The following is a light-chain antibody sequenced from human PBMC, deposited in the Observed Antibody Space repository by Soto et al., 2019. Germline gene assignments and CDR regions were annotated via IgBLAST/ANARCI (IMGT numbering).Light chain of an antibody. CDR3: QQYSSMLS. J-gene: IGKJ4*01. CDR2: DAS. CDR1: QEVGGN. V-gene: IGKV1-33*01. Sequence: DIQMTQSQSPRLPPLGAGVTSPARRGQEVGGNLNWFQQKPGEAPKLLIYDASNLERGVPSRFSGSGSGTDFTLTISSLQPEDVATYYCQQYSSMLSFGGGTEVDLK.